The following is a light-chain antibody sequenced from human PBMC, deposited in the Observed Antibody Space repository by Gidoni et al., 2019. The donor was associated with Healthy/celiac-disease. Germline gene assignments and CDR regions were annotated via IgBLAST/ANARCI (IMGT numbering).Light chain of an antibody. CDR1: SSDVGGYNY. V-gene: IGLV2-8*01. CDR2: EVS. Sequence: QSALTHPPSASGSPGQSVTISCTGTSSDVGGYNYVSWYQQHPGKAPKLMIYEVSKRPSGVPARFSGSKSGNTASLTVSGLQAEDEADYYCSSYAGSNNLVFGGGTKLTVL. J-gene: IGLJ3*02. CDR3: SSYAGSNNLV.